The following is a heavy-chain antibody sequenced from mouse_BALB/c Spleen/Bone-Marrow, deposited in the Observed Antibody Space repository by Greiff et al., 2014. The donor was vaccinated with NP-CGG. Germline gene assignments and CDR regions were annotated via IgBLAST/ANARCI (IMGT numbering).Heavy chain of an antibody. CDR2: IYPYNGGT. CDR1: GYTFTDYN. J-gene: IGHJ1*01. V-gene: IGHV1S29*02. Sequence: VQLKESGSELVKPGASVKISCKASGYTFTDYNMHWVKQSHGKSLEWIGYIYPYNGGTGYNQKFKSKATLTVDNSSSTAYMELRSLTSEDSAVYYCARSYGNWYFDVWGAGTTVTVSS. CDR3: ARSYGNWYFDV. D-gene: IGHD2-10*02.